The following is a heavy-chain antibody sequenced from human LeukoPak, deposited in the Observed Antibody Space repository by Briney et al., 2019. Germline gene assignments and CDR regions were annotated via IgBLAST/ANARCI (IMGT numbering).Heavy chain of an antibody. CDR3: AKTPMIVVVITTLFDY. D-gene: IGHD3-22*01. V-gene: IGHV3-23*01. CDR1: GFTFSSYA. Sequence: GGSLRLSCAASGFTFSSYAMSWVRQAPGKGLEWVSAISGSGGSTYYADSVKGWFTISRDNSRNTLYLQMNSLRAEDTAVYYCAKTPMIVVVITTLFDYWGQGTLVTVSS. CDR2: ISGSGGST. J-gene: IGHJ4*02.